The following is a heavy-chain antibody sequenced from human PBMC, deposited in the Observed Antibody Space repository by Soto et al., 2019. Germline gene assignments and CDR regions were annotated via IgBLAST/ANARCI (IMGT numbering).Heavy chain of an antibody. Sequence: EVQLVETGGGLVQPGGSLRLSCAASGLTVSTNHMSWVRQAPGKGLEWVSVIYTGGGTHYADSVKGRFTISRDNSKNTVNLQMNSLRPEDKAVYYCARDGSGHWGQGTLVTVSS. CDR1: GLTVSTNH. V-gene: IGHV3-66*01. CDR2: IYTGGGT. CDR3: ARDGSGH. J-gene: IGHJ4*02.